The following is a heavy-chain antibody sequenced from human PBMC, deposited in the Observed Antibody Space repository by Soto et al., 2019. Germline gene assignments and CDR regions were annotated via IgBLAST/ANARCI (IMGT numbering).Heavy chain of an antibody. Sequence: QVQLQQWGAGLLKPSETLSLTCAVYGGSFSGYYWSWIRQPPGKGLEWIGEINHSGSTNYNPSLKSRVTISVDRSRNQFSLKLSSVTAADTAVYYCARGRYYYDSSGYAVRYFDYWGQGTLVTVSS. CDR1: GGSFSGYY. D-gene: IGHD3-22*01. V-gene: IGHV4-34*01. CDR2: INHSGST. CDR3: ARGRYYYDSSGYAVRYFDY. J-gene: IGHJ4*02.